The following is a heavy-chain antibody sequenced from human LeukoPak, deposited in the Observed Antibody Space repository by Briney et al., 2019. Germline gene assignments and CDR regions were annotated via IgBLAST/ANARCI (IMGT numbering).Heavy chain of an antibody. V-gene: IGHV3-74*01. CDR2: INGDGGST. Sequence: GGSLRLSCAASGFTFSSYDMNWVRQAPGKGLVWVSRINGDGGSTSYTDSVKGRFTISRDNAKNTLYLQMNSLRAEDTAVYYCVRRSAAKDAFDIWGQGTKVTVSS. CDR3: VRRSAAKDAFDI. D-gene: IGHD6-25*01. CDR1: GFTFSSYD. J-gene: IGHJ3*02.